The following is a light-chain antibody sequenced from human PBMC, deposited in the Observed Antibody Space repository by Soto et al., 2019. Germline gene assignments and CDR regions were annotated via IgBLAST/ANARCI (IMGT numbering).Light chain of an antibody. J-gene: IGLJ1*01. CDR2: EVS. CDR3: CSYAGSSTFYV. CDR1: SSDVGSYNL. Sequence: QSALTQPASVSGSPGQSTTISCTGTSSDVGSYNLVSWYQQHPGKAPKLMIYEVSKRPSGVSNRFSGSKSGNTASLTISGLQAEDEADYYCCSYAGSSTFYVFGTGTKLTVL. V-gene: IGLV2-23*02.